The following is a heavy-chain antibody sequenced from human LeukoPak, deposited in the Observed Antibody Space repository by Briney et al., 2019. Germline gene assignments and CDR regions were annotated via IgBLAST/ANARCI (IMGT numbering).Heavy chain of an antibody. CDR2: ISSSGSTI. CDR3: AELGITMIGGV. Sequence: GGSLRLSCAASGFTFSSYEMNWVRQAPGKELEWVSYISSSGSTIYYADSVKGRFTISRDNAKNSLYLQMNSLRAEDTAVYYCAELGITMIGGVWGKGTTVTISS. V-gene: IGHV3-48*03. D-gene: IGHD3-10*02. J-gene: IGHJ6*04. CDR1: GFTFSSYE.